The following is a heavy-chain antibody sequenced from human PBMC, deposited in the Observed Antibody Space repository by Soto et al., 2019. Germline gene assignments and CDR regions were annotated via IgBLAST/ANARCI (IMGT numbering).Heavy chain of an antibody. CDR2: ISGGGDTT. J-gene: IGHJ4*02. D-gene: IGHD3-10*01. Sequence: EVQLLESGGGLVQPGGSLRLSCAASEFSFNNYAMTWVRQAPGKGLEWVSAISGGGDTTSYADSVKGRFTVSRDGSKNTLYLQMSSLRAEDTALYHCAKGRGGSGSLTPRVDFWGQGTLVTVSS. CDR1: EFSFNNYA. V-gene: IGHV3-23*01. CDR3: AKGRGGSGSLTPRVDF.